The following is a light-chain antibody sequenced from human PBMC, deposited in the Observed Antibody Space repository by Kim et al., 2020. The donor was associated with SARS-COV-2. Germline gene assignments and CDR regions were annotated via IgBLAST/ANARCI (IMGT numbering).Light chain of an antibody. CDR1: KLDVKY. CDR2: QTT. CDR3: QAWDSNTYYV. Sequence: VSPEQTAGISCSGEKLDVKYVCWYQQRPGPSPLLVIYQTTKRPAAIPERFSGSKSGKTATLTITGTQATDEAEYFCQAWDSNTYYVFGTGTKVTVL. J-gene: IGLJ1*01. V-gene: IGLV3-1*01.